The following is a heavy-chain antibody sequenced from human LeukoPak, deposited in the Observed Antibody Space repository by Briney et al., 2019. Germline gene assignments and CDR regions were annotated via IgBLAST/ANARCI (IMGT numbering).Heavy chain of an antibody. CDR3: ARDDSGSYEGAGY. D-gene: IGHD1-26*01. J-gene: IGHJ4*02. CDR1: GGSISNYY. V-gene: IGHV4-39*07. CDR2: IYYSGST. Sequence: SETLSLTCTVSGGSISNYYWSWIRQPPGKGLEWIGSIYYSGSTYYNPSLKSRVTISVDTSKNQFSLKLSSVTAADTAVYYCARDDSGSYEGAGYWGQGTLVTVSS.